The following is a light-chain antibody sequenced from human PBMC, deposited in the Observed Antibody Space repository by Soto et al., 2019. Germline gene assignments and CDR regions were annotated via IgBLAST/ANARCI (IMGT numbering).Light chain of an antibody. J-gene: IGKJ1*01. V-gene: IGKV1-8*01. CDR2: AAS. Sequence: AIRMTQSPSSLSASTGDRVTITCRASQGISSYLAWYQQKPGKAPKLLIYAASTLQSGVPSRFSGSGSGTDFTLTIRCLQSEDFGTYYCQQYYSYPRTFGQGTKVEIK. CDR1: QGISSY. CDR3: QQYYSYPRT.